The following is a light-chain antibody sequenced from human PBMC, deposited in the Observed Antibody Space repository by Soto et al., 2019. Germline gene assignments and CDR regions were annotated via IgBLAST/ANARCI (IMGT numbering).Light chain of an antibody. CDR1: QSVSST. CDR3: QQYGSSPRT. J-gene: IGKJ1*01. CDR2: GAS. Sequence: EIVITQSPATLSVSPGERVTLSCRASQSVSSTLAWYQQKPGQAPRLLIYGASTRATGIPDRFSGSGSGTDFTLTISRMEPEDFAVYCCQQYGSSPRTFGQGTKVDI. V-gene: IGKV3-20*01.